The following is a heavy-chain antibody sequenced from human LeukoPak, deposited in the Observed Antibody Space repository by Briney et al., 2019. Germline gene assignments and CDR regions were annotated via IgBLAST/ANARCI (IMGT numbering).Heavy chain of an antibody. D-gene: IGHD3-3*01. J-gene: IGHJ5*02. CDR2: INHSGST. Sequence: SETLSLTCAVYGGSFSGYYWSWIRQPPGKGLEWIGEINHSGSTNYNPSLKSRVTISVDTSKNQFSLKLSPVTAADTAVYYCARVNTYYDFWSGYPRLGWFDPWGQGTLVTVSS. CDR3: ARVNTYYDFWSGYPRLGWFDP. CDR1: GGSFSGYY. V-gene: IGHV4-34*01.